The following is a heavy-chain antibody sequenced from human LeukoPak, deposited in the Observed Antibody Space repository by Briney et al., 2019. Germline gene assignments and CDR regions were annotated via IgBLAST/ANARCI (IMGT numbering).Heavy chain of an antibody. CDR3: ARDKERIIAAAGSVTFDY. V-gene: IGHV3-23*01. CDR1: GFIFSNHG. CDR2: ISGDAGRT. D-gene: IGHD6-13*01. Sequence: GGSLRLSCAASGFIFSNHGMNWVRQAPGKGLEWVSGISGDAGRTYYADSVKGRFTISRDNSKNTLYLQMNSLRAEDTALYYCARDKERIIAAAGSVTFDYWGQGTLVTVSS. J-gene: IGHJ4*02.